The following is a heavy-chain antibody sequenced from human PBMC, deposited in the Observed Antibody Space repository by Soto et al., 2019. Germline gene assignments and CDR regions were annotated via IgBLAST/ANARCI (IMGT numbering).Heavy chain of an antibody. J-gene: IGHJ4*02. Sequence: QVQLVESGGGVVQPGRSLRLSCAASGFTFSSYAMHWVRQAPGKGLEGVAVISYDGSNKYYADSVKGRFTISRDNSKNTLYRQMNSLRAEDTAVYYCAREFLPGYSGYDSPGYWGQGTLVTVSS. V-gene: IGHV3-30-3*01. CDR1: GFTFSSYA. CDR3: AREFLPGYSGYDSPGY. D-gene: IGHD5-12*01. CDR2: ISYDGSNK.